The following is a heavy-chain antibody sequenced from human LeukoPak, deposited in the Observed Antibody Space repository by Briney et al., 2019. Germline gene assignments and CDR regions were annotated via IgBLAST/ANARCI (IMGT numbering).Heavy chain of an antibody. CDR1: GFTFSNSW. CDR2: IKTDGSIT. D-gene: IGHD4-17*01. CDR3: ARSYGDYVGMDV. J-gene: IGHJ6*03. V-gene: IGHV3-74*01. Sequence: GGSLRLSCAASGFTFSNSWMHWLRQVPGKELVWVSRIKTDGSITAYADSVKGRFTVSRDNAKNTLYLQMNSLRAEDTAVYYCARSYGDYVGMDVWGKGTTVTVSS.